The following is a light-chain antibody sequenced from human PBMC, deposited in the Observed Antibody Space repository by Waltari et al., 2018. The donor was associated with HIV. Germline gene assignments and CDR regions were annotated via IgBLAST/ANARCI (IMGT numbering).Light chain of an antibody. CDR2: EVH. CDR1: SGLIGRYEL. CDR3: SSYASNNTFVV. V-gene: IGLV2-8*01. J-gene: IGLJ2*01. Sequence: QSALTHPPSASGPPGHSVPISCTGTSGLIGRYELVSRYQFYPGRAPRLIIYEVHQRPSGVPDRFSGSKSGNAASLTVSGLQTDDEADYYCSSYASNNTFVVFGGGTKLTVL.